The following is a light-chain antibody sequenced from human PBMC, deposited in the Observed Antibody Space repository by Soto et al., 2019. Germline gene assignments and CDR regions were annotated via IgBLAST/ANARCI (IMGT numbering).Light chain of an antibody. CDR3: QQRSDWPPMYT. Sequence: EIVLTQSPATLSLSPGERVTLSCRASQSVSTYLAWYQQKPVQAPRLLISHASNRATGVPARFSGSGSGTDFTLTISSLEPEDFAVYSCQQRSDWPPMYTFGQGTKLEIK. CDR2: HAS. J-gene: IGKJ2*01. V-gene: IGKV3-11*01. CDR1: QSVSTY.